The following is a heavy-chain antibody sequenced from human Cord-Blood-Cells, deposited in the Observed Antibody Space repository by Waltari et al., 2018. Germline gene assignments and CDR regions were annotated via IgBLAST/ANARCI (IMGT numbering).Heavy chain of an antibody. V-gene: IGHV4-59*01. D-gene: IGHD3-10*01. Sequence: QVQLQASGPGLVKPSETLSLTCTVSGGSISSYYWSWIRQLPGKGLEWIGYIYYSGSTNYHPSLKSRVTISVATSKNQFSLKLSSVTAADSAMYYCSRGPQLWFRELGWFDPWGQGTLVTVSS. J-gene: IGHJ5*02. CDR2: IYYSGST. CDR1: GGSISSYY. CDR3: SRGPQLWFRELGWFDP.